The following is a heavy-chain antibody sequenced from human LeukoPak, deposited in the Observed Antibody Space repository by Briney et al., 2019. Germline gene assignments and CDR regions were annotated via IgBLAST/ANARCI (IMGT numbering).Heavy chain of an antibody. Sequence: PGGSLRLSCVVSGFTFSSYSMNWVRQAPGKGLEWVSSISSSSSYIYYADSVKGRFTISRDNAKNSLYLQVGSLRPEDTAVYYCARDGYSGSYYDYWGQGTLVTVSS. CDR1: GFTFSSYS. D-gene: IGHD1-26*01. CDR3: ARDGYSGSYYDY. V-gene: IGHV3-21*01. J-gene: IGHJ4*02. CDR2: ISSSSSYI.